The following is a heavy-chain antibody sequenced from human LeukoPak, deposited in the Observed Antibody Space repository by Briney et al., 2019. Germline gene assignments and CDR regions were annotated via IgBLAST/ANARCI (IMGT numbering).Heavy chain of an antibody. Sequence: GGSLRLFCAASGFTFSPYIMHWVRQAPGKGLEWVAVIASDGSQIFYVESVKGRFTISRDNSKNTLYLQMNSPRAEDTAVYFCARERQDTIVHTGAFDIWGQGTMVTVSS. D-gene: IGHD3-10*01. V-gene: IGHV3-30-3*01. CDR3: ARERQDTIVHTGAFDI. J-gene: IGHJ3*02. CDR2: IASDGSQI. CDR1: GFTFSPYI.